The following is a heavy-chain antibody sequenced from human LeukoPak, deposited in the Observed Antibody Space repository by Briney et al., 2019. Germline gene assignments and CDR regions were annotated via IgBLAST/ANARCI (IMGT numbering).Heavy chain of an antibody. J-gene: IGHJ5*02. CDR1: GGTFSSYA. CDR3: ARNARSGNWFDP. Sequence: SVKVSCKASGGTFSSYAISWVRQAPGQGLEWMGGIIPIFGTANYAQKFQGRVTITADKSTSTAYMELSSLRSEDTAVYYCARNARSGNWFDPWGQGTLVTVSS. V-gene: IGHV1-69*06. CDR2: IIPIFGTA. D-gene: IGHD2-15*01.